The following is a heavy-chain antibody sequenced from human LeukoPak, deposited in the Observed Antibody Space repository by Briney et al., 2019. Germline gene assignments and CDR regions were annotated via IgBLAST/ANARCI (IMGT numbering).Heavy chain of an antibody. Sequence: GGSLRLSCAASGFTFSSYGMHWVRQAPGKGLEWVAVIWYDGSNKYYADSVKGRFTISRDNSKNTLYLQMNSLRAEDTAVYYCAREGRLARGAFDIWSQGTMVTVSS. V-gene: IGHV3-33*01. D-gene: IGHD3-10*01. CDR1: GFTFSSYG. CDR2: IWYDGSNK. J-gene: IGHJ3*02. CDR3: AREGRLARGAFDI.